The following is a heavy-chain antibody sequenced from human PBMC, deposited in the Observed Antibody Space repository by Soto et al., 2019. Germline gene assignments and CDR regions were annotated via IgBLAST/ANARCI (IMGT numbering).Heavy chain of an antibody. D-gene: IGHD6-13*01. CDR1: GGSVSSGGYH. CDR3: ATASEYSSSWTLDH. V-gene: IGHV4-31*03. CDR2: IYHSGST. Sequence: SETLSLTCTVSGGSVSSGGYHWSWVRQHPGKGLEWIGYIYHSGSTYNPSLKSRITISADTSKNQFSLNLSSVTAADTAVYYCATASEYSSSWTLDHWGQGTLVTVSS. J-gene: IGHJ5*02.